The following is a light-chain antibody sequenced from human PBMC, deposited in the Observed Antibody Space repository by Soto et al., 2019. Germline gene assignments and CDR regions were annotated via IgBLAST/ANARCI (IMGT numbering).Light chain of an antibody. CDR3: QHWNDYSWT. CDR1: QSISIW. V-gene: IGKV1-5*03. CDR2: KTS. Sequence: DIHMTQSPSTLSASVGDRVTITCRASQSISIWLAWYQQKPGKAPNLLIYKTSSLEPGVPSRFSGSGSGTEFTLTISSLQPDDFATYYCQHWNDYSWTFGQGTKVEVK. J-gene: IGKJ1*01.